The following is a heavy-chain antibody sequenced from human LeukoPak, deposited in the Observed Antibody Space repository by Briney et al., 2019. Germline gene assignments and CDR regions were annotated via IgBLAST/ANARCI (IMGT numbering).Heavy chain of an antibody. CDR1: GFTVSNNY. CDR3: ARSKPPAVEDYYGLDV. D-gene: IGHD6-13*01. J-gene: IGHJ6*02. Sequence: PGGSLRLSCAASGFTVSNNYMNWVRQAPGKGLEWVSVIYSGDTTYYADPVKGRFTISRDNSKNTLYPQLNSLRAEDTAVYFCARSKPPAVEDYYGLDVWGQGTTVTVSS. CDR2: IYSGDTT. V-gene: IGHV3-66*01.